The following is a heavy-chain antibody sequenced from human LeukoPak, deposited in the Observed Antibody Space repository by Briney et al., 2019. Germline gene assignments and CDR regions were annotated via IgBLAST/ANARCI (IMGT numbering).Heavy chain of an antibody. V-gene: IGHV3-30*18. CDR2: ISYDGSNK. J-gene: IGHJ4*02. CDR1: GFTFSGYG. D-gene: IGHD3-3*01. Sequence: PGGSLRLSCAASGFTFSGYGMHWVRQAPGKGLEWVAVISYDGSNKYYADSVKGRFTISRDNSKNTLYLQMNSLRAEDTAVYYCAKDEYYDFWSGYYWGQGTLVTVSS. CDR3: AKDEYYDFWSGYY.